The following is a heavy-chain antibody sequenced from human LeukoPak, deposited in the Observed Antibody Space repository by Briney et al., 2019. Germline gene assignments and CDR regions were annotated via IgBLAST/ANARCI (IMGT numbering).Heavy chain of an antibody. D-gene: IGHD3-22*01. V-gene: IGHV3-15*01. CDR2: IKSKTDGGTT. CDR1: GFTFSNAW. Sequence: GGSLRLSCAASGFTFSNAWMSWVRQAPGKGLEWVGRIKSKTDGGTTDYAAPVKGRFTISRDDSKNTLYLQMNSLKTEDTAVYYCTTGCASGYYCGHFDFWDQGTLVTVSS. CDR3: TTGCASGYYCGHFDF. J-gene: IGHJ4*02.